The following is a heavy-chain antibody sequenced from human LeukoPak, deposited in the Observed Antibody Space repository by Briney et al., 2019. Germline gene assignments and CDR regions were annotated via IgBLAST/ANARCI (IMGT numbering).Heavy chain of an antibody. CDR2: INPSGGST. CDR3: ARDVGGSSGWYYYYYYMDV. D-gene: IGHD6-13*01. CDR1: GYTFTSYY. J-gene: IGHJ6*03. Sequence: ASVKVSCKASGYTFTSYYMHWVRQAPGQGLEWMGIINPSGGSTSYAQKFQGRVTMTRDMSTSTVYMELSSLRSEDTAVYYCARDVGGSSGWYYYYYYMDVWGKGTTVTVSS. V-gene: IGHV1-46*01.